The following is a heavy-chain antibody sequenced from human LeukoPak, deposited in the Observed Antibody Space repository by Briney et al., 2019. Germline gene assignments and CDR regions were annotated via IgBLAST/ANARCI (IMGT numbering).Heavy chain of an antibody. J-gene: IGHJ4*02. CDR2: ISGSGGST. CDR1: GFTFSSYA. D-gene: IGHD4-17*01. V-gene: IGHV3-23*01. CDR3: AKAGGETTVTTKYAYDY. Sequence: GGSLRLSCAASGFTFSSYAMRWVRQAPGKGLEWVSAISGSGGSTYYADSVKGRFTISRDNSKNTLYLQMNSLRAEDTAVYYCAKAGGETTVTTKYAYDYWGQGTLVTVSS.